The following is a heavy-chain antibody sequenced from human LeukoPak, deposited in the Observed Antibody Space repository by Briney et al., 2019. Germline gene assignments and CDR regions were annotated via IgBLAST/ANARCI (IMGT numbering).Heavy chain of an antibody. D-gene: IGHD4-11*01. J-gene: IGHJ5*02. CDR1: GGTFSSYA. Sequence: SVKVSCKASGGTFSSYAISWVRQAPGQGLEWMGRVIPIFGTANYAQKFQGRVTITTDESTSTAYMELSSLRSEDTAVYYCARDLWDDYRDNWFDPWGQGTLVTVSS. V-gene: IGHV1-69*05. CDR2: VIPIFGTA. CDR3: ARDLWDDYRDNWFDP.